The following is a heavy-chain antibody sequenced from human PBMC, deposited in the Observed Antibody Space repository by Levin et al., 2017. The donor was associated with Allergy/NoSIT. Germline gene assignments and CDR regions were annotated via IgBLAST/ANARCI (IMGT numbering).Heavy chain of an antibody. V-gene: IGHV3-30*03. J-gene: IGHJ5*02. CDR1: GFTFSSYG. Sequence: PGGSLRLSCAASGFTFSSYGMHWVRQAPGKGLEWVAVISYDGSSKYYADSVKGRFTISRDNSKNTVYLQMNSLRAEDTAVYYCATDCPWFDPWGQGTLVTVSS. CDR3: ATDCPWFDP. CDR2: ISYDGSSK.